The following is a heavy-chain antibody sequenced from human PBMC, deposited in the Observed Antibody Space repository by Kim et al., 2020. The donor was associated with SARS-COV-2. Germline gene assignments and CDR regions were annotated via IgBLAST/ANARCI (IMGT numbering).Heavy chain of an antibody. CDR3: ARGAPPHRLLNDAFDI. V-gene: IGHV4-30-4*01. J-gene: IGHJ3*02. CDR2: IYYSGST. D-gene: IGHD3-22*01. CDR1: GGSISSGDYY. Sequence: SETLSLTCTVSGGSISSGDYYWSWIRQPPGKGLEWIGYIYYSGSTYYNPSLKSRVTISVDTSKNQFSLKLSSVTAADTAVYYCARGAPPHRLLNDAFDIWGQGTMVTVSS.